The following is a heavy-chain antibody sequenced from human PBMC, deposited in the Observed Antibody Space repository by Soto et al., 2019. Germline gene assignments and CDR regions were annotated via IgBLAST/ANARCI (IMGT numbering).Heavy chain of an antibody. CDR2: ISGSGGTT. Sequence: EVQLLESGGGLVQPGRSLRLSCAASGFTFSNYAMSWVRQAPGQGLDWVSAISGSGGTTYYADSVKGRFTFSRDNSRNTLLRQMNSLRAGDAAVYYCAKFFVETGSNSGWPWSFHYWGQGTRVTVSS. J-gene: IGHJ4*02. D-gene: IGHD6-25*01. V-gene: IGHV3-23*01. CDR1: GFTFSNYA. CDR3: AKFFVETGSNSGWPWSFHY.